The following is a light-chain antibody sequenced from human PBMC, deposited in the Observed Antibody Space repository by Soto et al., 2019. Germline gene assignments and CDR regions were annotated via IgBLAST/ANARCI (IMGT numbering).Light chain of an antibody. CDR1: QSISSW. CDR2: KAS. V-gene: IGKV1-5*03. Sequence: DIQMTQSPSTLSASVGDRVTITCRASQSISSWLAWYQQKPGKAPKLLIYKASSLESGVPSRFSGSGSGTEITLTLSTLHPDDFATYYCQKYNSYPFTFGPGTKVDI. J-gene: IGKJ3*01. CDR3: QKYNSYPFT.